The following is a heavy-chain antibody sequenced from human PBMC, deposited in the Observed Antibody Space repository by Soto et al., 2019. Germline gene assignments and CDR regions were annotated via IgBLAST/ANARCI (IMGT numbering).Heavy chain of an antibody. CDR1: GFSFSTGAVG. J-gene: IGHJ4*02. CDR2: IYWDDDK. D-gene: IGHD6-13*01. Sequence: QITLTESGPTLVKPTQTLTLTCTFSGFSFSTGAVGVGWIRQPPGKALEFLALIYWDDDKRYRPSLKNKITITKDTSRNQVVLTMTDLSPEDTATYYCAQVYWAASGTRYYFDHWGQGTLVTVSS. V-gene: IGHV2-5*02. CDR3: AQVYWAASGTRYYFDH.